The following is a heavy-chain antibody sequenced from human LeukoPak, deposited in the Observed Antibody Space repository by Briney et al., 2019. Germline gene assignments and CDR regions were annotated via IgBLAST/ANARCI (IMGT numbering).Heavy chain of an antibody. J-gene: IGHJ4*02. CDR2: ISAYNGNT. D-gene: IGHD6-19*01. CDR3: ARDSSPWLVLDY. V-gene: IGHV1-18*04. CDR1: GYTFTNYG. Sequence: ASVNVSCKASGYTFTNYGISWVRQAPGQGLEWVGWISAYNGNTNHAQSLQGRVTMTTDTSTSTAYMELRSLGSDDTAVYYCARDSSPWLVLDYWGQGTLVTVSS.